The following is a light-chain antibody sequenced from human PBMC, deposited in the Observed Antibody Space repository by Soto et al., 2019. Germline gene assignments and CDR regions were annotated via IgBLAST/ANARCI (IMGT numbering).Light chain of an antibody. CDR1: SSDVGGYNY. CDR2: DVS. Sequence: QSALTQPASVSGSPGQSITISCTGTSSDVGGYNYVSWYQQHPGKAPKLIIYDVSNRPSGVSYRFSGSKSGNTASLTISGLQDEDEADYYCASHTTSSTRVFGGGTKLTVL. J-gene: IGLJ3*02. CDR3: ASHTTSSTRV. V-gene: IGLV2-14*01.